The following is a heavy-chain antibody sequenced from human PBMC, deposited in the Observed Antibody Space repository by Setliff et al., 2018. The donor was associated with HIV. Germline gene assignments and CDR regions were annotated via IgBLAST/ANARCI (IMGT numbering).Heavy chain of an antibody. D-gene: IGHD3-3*01. V-gene: IGHV4-31*01. CDR3: ARAWSSSWGSEYFDY. CDR2: IYHSGST. Sequence: PSETLSLTCTVSGGSISSYHWSWIRQHPGKGLEWIGYIYHSGSTYYNPSLESLVTISVDTSKNQFSLNLSSVTAADTAVYYCARAWSSSWGSEYFDYWGQGTLVT. CDR1: GGSISSYH. J-gene: IGHJ4*02.